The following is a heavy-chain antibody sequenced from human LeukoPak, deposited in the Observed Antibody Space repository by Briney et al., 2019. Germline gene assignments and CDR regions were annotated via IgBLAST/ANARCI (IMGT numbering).Heavy chain of an antibody. Sequence: QPGGPLRLSCAASGFTFNNYAMYWVRQAPGKGLEWVSSISGGGETTYYADSAKGRFTISRDNSQNTLYLQMNSLRAEDTAVYYCARDYADYVGYFFFDYWGQGTLVTVSS. D-gene: IGHD4-17*01. V-gene: IGHV3-23*01. J-gene: IGHJ4*02. CDR3: ARDYADYVGYFFFDY. CDR1: GFTFNNYA. CDR2: ISGGGETT.